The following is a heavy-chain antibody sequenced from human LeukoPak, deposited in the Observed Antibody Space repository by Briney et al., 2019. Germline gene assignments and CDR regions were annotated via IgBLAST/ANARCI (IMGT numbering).Heavy chain of an antibody. D-gene: IGHD3/OR15-3a*01. V-gene: IGHV3-23*01. CDR3: AKLRPGFMFFFDF. Sequence: PGGSVRLSCAASGFTFSSYAMAWVRQAPGKGREWVSSMGGSVGSTYYADSVKGRFTIARDNSKKTLYLQMNSLRAEDTAVYYCAKLRPGFMFFFDFWGQGTLVTVSS. CDR1: GFTFSSYA. J-gene: IGHJ4*02. CDR2: MGGSVGST.